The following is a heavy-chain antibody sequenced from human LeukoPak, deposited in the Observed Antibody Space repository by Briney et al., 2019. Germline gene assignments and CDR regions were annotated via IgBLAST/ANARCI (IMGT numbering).Heavy chain of an antibody. J-gene: IGHJ4*02. V-gene: IGHV3-23*01. CDR1: TFTFNSYV. CDR2: TSDSGGST. Sequence: PGGSLRLSCAASTFTFNSYVMSWVRQAPGKGLECVSATSDSGGSTYYADSVKGRFTISRDNSKNTLYLQMNSLRAEDTVVYYCATGKLDGYSYGYFDYWGQGTLVTVSS. D-gene: IGHD5-18*01. CDR3: ATGKLDGYSYGYFDY.